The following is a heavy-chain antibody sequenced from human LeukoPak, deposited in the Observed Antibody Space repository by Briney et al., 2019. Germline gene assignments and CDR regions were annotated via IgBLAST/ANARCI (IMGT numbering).Heavy chain of an antibody. Sequence: SETLSLTCAVYGGSFSGYYWSWIRQPPGKGLEWIGEINHSGSTNYNPSLKSRVTISVDTSKNQFSLKLSSVTAADTAVYYCARSRDDDFWSGYYYWGQGTTVTVSS. V-gene: IGHV4-34*01. J-gene: IGHJ6*02. D-gene: IGHD3-3*01. CDR3: ARSRDDDFWSGYYY. CDR2: INHSGST. CDR1: GGSFSGYY.